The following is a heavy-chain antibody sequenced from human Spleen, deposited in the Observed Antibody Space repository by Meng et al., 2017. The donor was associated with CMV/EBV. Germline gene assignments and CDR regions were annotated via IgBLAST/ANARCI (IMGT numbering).Heavy chain of an antibody. Sequence: GESLKISCAASGFTLSSYWTHWVRQTPGKGLVWVARINSDGSSRSYADSVKGRFTISRDDAKNTLYLQMNSLRAEDTAVYYCARVQLCGGDCVTYYYYGMDVWGQGTTVTVSS. V-gene: IGHV3-74*01. CDR2: INSDGSSR. D-gene: IGHD2-21*01. CDR3: ARVQLCGGDCVTYYYYGMDV. CDR1: GFTLSSYW. J-gene: IGHJ6*02.